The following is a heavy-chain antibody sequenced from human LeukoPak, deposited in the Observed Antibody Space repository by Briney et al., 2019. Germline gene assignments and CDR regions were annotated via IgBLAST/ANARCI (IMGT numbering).Heavy chain of an antibody. Sequence: GGSLRLSCAASGFTFSSYIMNWVRQAPGKGLEWVSYISSSSSTIYYADSVKGRFTISRDNAKNSLYLQMNSLRAEDTAVYYCARDFDFWSGYYYYMDVWGKGTTVTVSS. D-gene: IGHD3-3*01. V-gene: IGHV3-48*04. CDR2: ISSSSSTI. CDR1: GFTFSSYI. J-gene: IGHJ6*03. CDR3: ARDFDFWSGYYYYMDV.